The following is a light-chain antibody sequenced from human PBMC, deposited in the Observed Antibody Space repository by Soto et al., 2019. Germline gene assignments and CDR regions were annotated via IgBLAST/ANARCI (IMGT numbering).Light chain of an antibody. V-gene: IGKV3-20*01. Sequence: EIVLTQSPGTLSLSPGERATLSCRASQRVSSNVAWYQQKPGQAPRLLIYGASSRATGIPDRFSGSGSGTDFTLTISRLEPEDFAVYYCQQYGSSPRTFGQGTKVAIK. CDR1: QRVSSN. CDR2: GAS. J-gene: IGKJ1*01. CDR3: QQYGSSPRT.